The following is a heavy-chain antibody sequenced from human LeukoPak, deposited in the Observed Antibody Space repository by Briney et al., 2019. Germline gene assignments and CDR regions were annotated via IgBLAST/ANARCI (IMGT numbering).Heavy chain of an antibody. CDR3: ARDLSPVSLYDY. J-gene: IGHJ4*02. Sequence: GASVKVSCKASGYTFTGYYMHWVRQAPGQGLEWMGWINPNSGGTNYAQKFQGRVTMTRDTSISTAYMELSRLRSDDTAVYYYARDLSPVSLYDYWGQGTLVTVSS. CDR2: INPNSGGT. V-gene: IGHV1-2*02. CDR1: GYTFTGYY. D-gene: IGHD2-8*01.